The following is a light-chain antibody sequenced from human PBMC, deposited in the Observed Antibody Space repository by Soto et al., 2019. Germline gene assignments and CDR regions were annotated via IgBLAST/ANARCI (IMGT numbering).Light chain of an antibody. CDR2: GAS. CDR3: QQYGSSPPVT. CDR1: QSVSSSY. J-gene: IGKJ5*01. V-gene: IGKV3-20*01. Sequence: EIVLTQSPGTLSLSPGERATLSCRASQSVSSSYLAWYQQKPGQAPRLLIYGASGRATGIPDRFSGSGSGTDFTLTISRLEPEEFAVYYCQQYGSSPPVTFGHGTRLEIK.